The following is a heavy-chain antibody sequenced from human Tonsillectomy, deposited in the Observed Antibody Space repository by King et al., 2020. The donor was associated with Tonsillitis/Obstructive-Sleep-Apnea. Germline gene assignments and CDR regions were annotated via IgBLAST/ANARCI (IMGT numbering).Heavy chain of an antibody. V-gene: IGHV1-46*01. CDR3: ARGLSAGYGYYYYGMDV. CDR2: INPSCGST. Sequence: VQLVESGAEVKKPGASVKVSCKASGYTFTSYYMHWVRQAPGQGLEWMGIINPSCGSTTYAQKLQGRVTMTRDTSTSTVYMELSSMTSEDTAVYYCARGLSAGYGYYYYGMDVWGQGTTVTVSS. CDR1: GYTFTSYY. D-gene: IGHD6-13*01. J-gene: IGHJ6*02.